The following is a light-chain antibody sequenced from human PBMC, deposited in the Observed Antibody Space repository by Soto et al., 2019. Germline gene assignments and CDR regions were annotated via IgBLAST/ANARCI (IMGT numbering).Light chain of an antibody. CDR2: LNSDGSH. J-gene: IGLJ3*02. V-gene: IGLV4-69*01. CDR3: QTWGTGTLGV. Sequence: QSVLTQSPSASASLGASVKLTCTLSSGHSSYAIAWHQQQPEKGPRYLMKLNSDGSHSKGDGIPDRFSGSSSGAERYLTISSLQSEDEADYYCQTWGTGTLGVFGGGTKLTVL. CDR1: SGHSSYA.